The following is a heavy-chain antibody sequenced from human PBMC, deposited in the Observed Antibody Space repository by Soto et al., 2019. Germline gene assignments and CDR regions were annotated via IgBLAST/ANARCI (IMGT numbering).Heavy chain of an antibody. CDR2: ISYDGSNK. D-gene: IGHD2-15*01. V-gene: IGHV3-30-3*01. Sequence: QVQLVESGGGVVQPGRSLRLSCAASGFTFSSYAMHWVRQAPGKGLEWVAVISYDGSNKYYADSVKGRFTISRDNSKNALYRKMNSLRAEDTAVYYCAREGGDYCFDYWGQGPLVPVSS. CDR1: GFTFSSYA. CDR3: AREGGDYCFDY. J-gene: IGHJ4*02.